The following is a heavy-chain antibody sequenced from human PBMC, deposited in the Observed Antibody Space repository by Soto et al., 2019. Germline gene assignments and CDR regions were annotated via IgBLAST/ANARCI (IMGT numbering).Heavy chain of an antibody. Sequence: GGSLRLSCAASGFTFSSYGMHWVRQAPGKGLEWVAVIWYDGSNKYYADSVKGRFTISRDNSKNTLYLQMNSLRAEDTAVYYCARDRGAAGGYCSSTSCSPTNAFDIWGQGTMVTVSS. CDR1: GFTFSSYG. J-gene: IGHJ3*02. CDR2: IWYDGSNK. CDR3: ARDRGAAGGYCSSTSCSPTNAFDI. D-gene: IGHD2-2*01. V-gene: IGHV3-33*01.